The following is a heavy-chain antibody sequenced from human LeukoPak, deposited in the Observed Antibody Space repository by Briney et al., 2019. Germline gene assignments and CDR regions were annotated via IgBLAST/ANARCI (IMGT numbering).Heavy chain of an antibody. V-gene: IGHV1-8*02. J-gene: IGHJ4*02. Sequence: ASVKVSCKASGYTFTGYYMHWVRQAPGQGLEWMGWINPNSGNTGYAQKFQGRVTMTRNTSISTAYMELSSLRSEDTAVYYCARGPVVVAAITLPYYFDYGREGPLVRVS. CDR3: ARGPVVVAAITLPYYFDY. CDR2: INPNSGNT. CDR1: GYTFTGYY. D-gene: IGHD2-15*01.